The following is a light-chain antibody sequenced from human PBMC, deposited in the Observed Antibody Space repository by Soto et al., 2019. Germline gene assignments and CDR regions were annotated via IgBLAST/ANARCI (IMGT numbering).Light chain of an antibody. CDR2: EVS. V-gene: IGLV2-14*01. CDR3: SSYTSSTSLDV. J-gene: IGLJ1*01. Sequence: QSVLTQPASVSGSPGQSITISCTGTSSDVGGYNYVSWYQQHPGKAPKLMIYEVSNRPSGVSIRFSGSKSGNTASLTISGLQAEDEADYYCSSYTSSTSLDVFGTRTKVTVL. CDR1: SSDVGGYNY.